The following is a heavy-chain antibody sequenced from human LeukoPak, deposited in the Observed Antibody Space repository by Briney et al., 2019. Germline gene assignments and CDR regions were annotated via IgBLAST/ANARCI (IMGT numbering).Heavy chain of an antibody. CDR3: ARVQNYYDSSGPMSP. V-gene: IGHV1-2*02. CDR2: INPNSGGT. J-gene: IGHJ5*02. Sequence: ASVKVSCKXSGYTFTGNYMHWVRQAPGQGLEWMGWINPNSGGTNYAQKFQGRVTMTRDTSISTAYMELSRLRSDDTAVYYCARVQNYYDSSGPMSPWGQGTLVTVSS. CDR1: GYTFTGNY. D-gene: IGHD3-22*01.